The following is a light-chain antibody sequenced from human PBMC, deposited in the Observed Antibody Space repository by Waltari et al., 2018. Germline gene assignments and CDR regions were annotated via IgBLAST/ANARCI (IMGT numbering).Light chain of an antibody. V-gene: IGKV3-15*01. J-gene: IGKJ3*01. CDR1: QSVGSN. CDR2: GAS. Sequence: EIVMTQSPATLSVSPGERATLSCRASQSVGSNLAWYQQKPGQAPGLRSYGASTRATAIPASFSGSVSGTEFTLIISSLQSEDFAVYYCQQYDNWPPFTFGPGTKVDIK. CDR3: QQYDNWPPFT.